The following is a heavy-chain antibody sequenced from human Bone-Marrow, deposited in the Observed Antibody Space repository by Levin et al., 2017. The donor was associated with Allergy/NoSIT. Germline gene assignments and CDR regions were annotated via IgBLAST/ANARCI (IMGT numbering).Heavy chain of an antibody. D-gene: IGHD2-2*03. CDR2: LIPIFGTP. J-gene: IGHJ5*01. V-gene: IGHV1-69*06. Sequence: KISCTASGDTFSSNSISWVRQAPGQGLEWMGGLIPIFGTPNYAQKFQVRLTITADTSMTTAFMELSSLRLEDTAVYYCARDLGYLGLLNWFDSWGQGTVVIVSS. CDR1: GDTFSSNS. CDR3: ARDLGYLGLLNWFDS.